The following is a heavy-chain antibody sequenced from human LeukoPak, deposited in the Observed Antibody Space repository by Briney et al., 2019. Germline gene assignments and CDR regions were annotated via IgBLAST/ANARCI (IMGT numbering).Heavy chain of an antibody. D-gene: IGHD6-13*01. Sequence: PSETLSLTCTVSGGSISSYYWSWIRQPPGKGLEWIGYIYYSGSTNYNPSLKSRVTISVDTSKNQFSLKLSSVTAADTAVYYCARDFIAAAGSSFDYWGQGTLVTVSS. CDR1: GGSISSYY. CDR2: IYYSGST. CDR3: ARDFIAAAGSSFDY. J-gene: IGHJ4*02. V-gene: IGHV4-59*01.